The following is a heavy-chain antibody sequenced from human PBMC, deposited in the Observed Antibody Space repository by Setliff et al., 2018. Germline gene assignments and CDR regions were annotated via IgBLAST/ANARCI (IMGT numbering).Heavy chain of an antibody. CDR3: ARGRAGHSGH. D-gene: IGHD6-19*01. J-gene: IGHJ4*02. Sequence: SETLSLTCGASGGSFSDYYWTWIRQTPGKGLEWIGEVNHSGSTKCNPSLKSRVTISVDTSKNQFSLKLSSVTAADTAVYYCARGRAGHSGHWGQGTLVTVSS. CDR2: VNHSGST. CDR1: GGSFSDYY. V-gene: IGHV4-34*01.